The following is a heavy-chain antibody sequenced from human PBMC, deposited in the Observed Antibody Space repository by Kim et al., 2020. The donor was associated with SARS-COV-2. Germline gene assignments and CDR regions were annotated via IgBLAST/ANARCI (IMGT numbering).Heavy chain of an antibody. D-gene: IGHD3-10*01. J-gene: IGHJ6*02. Sequence: DSVKGLFTISRDNSKNTLYLQMNSLRAEDTAVYYCAKMENYYGSGSYPDVWGQGTTVTVSS. V-gene: IGHV3-23*01. CDR3: AKMENYYGSGSYPDV.